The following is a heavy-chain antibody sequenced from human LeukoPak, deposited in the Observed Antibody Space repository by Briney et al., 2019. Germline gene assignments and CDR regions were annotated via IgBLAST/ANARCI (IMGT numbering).Heavy chain of an antibody. CDR2: IYISGST. Sequence: SQTLSLTCTVSGASINSHYWSWIRQPAGKGLEWIGRIYISGSTNYNSSLQSRVTMSVDTSKNQFSLKLSSVTAADTAVYYCARALNPLPGTYYFDYWGQGTLVTVSS. J-gene: IGHJ4*02. V-gene: IGHV4-4*07. CDR1: GASINSHY. CDR3: ARALNPLPGTYYFDY. D-gene: IGHD2-15*01.